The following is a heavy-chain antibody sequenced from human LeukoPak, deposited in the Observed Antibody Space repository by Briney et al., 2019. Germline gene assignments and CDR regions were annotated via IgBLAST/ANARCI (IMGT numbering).Heavy chain of an antibody. D-gene: IGHD6-19*01. J-gene: IGHJ5*02. CDR2: ISSSGNTI. CDR1: GFTFSSYE. Sequence: GGSLRLSCAASGFTFSSYEMNWVRQAPGKGLEWVSYISSSGNTIYYADSVKGRFTISRDNAKNSLYLQMNSLRAEDTAVYYCATLSTRIAVAGGYNWFDPWGQGTLVTVSS. CDR3: ATLSTRIAVAGGYNWFDP. V-gene: IGHV3-48*03.